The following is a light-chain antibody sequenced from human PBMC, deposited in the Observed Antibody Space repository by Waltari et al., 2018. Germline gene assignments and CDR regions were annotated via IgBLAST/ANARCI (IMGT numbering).Light chain of an antibody. J-gene: IGLJ7*01. V-gene: IGLV3-21*02. CDR1: HMATEY. CDR3: QLWDIESDHIL. CDR2: AAS. Sequence: YDLIQSPSVSVSLGQTARIPCGGDHMATEYVNWYQQKPPQAPVLVIYAASERPSGIPERISGSRAGNTATLTISGVEAGDEADYFCQLWDIESDHILFGGGTRLTVL.